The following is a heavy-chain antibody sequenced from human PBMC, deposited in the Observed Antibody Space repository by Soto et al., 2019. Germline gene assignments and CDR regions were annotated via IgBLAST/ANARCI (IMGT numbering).Heavy chain of an antibody. CDR3: ARGAMVRGTNWFDP. CDR1: GGSFSGYY. D-gene: IGHD3-10*01. V-gene: IGHV4-34*01. CDR2: INHSGST. J-gene: IGHJ5*02. Sequence: PSETLCLICAVYGGSFSGYYWSWIRQPPGKGLEWIGEINHSGSTNYNPSLKSRVTISVDTSKNQFSLKLSSVTAADTAVYYCARGAMVRGTNWFDPWGQGTLVTVSS.